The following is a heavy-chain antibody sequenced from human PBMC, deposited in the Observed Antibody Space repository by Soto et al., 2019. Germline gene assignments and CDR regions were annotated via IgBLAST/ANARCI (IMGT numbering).Heavy chain of an antibody. Sequence: PSETLSLTCTVSGGSISSGGYYWSWIRQHPGKGLEWIGYIYYSGSTYYNPSLKSRVTISVDTSKNQFSLKLSSVTAADTAVYYCARAFRQLADYYYYGMDVWGQGTTVTVSS. V-gene: IGHV4-31*03. D-gene: IGHD6-6*01. CDR1: GGSISSGGYY. J-gene: IGHJ6*02. CDR2: IYYSGST. CDR3: ARAFRQLADYYYYGMDV.